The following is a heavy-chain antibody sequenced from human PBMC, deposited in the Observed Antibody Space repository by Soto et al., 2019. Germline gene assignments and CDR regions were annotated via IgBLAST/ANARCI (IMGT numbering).Heavy chain of an antibody. CDR3: VQSRCGGDCLQSYSSHSYYGLDV. CDR1: GLSLSTTGVG. J-gene: IGHJ6*02. V-gene: IGHV2-5*02. Sequence: QITLKESGPTLVKHTQTLTLTCTFSGLSLSTTGVGVGWIRQPPGKALEWLALIYWDDDKRYSPSLKSRRTITTDTSKNQVVLTMTNMDPVDTATYYCVQSRCGGDCLQSYSSHSYYGLDVWGQGTTVTVSS. D-gene: IGHD2-21*02. CDR2: IYWDDDK.